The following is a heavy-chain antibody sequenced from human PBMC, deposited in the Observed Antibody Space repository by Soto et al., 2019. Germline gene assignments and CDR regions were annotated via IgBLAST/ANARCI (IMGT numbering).Heavy chain of an antibody. Sequence: SETLSLTCTVSGGSISSSSYYWGWIRQPPGKGLEWIGNIYYSGITYENPSLKSRVTMSVDTSKNQFSLKLSSVTAADTAVYYCARQDSTGYDSDVSFAYWGQGTLVTVSS. J-gene: IGHJ4*02. CDR1: GGSISSSSYY. CDR3: ARQDSTGYDSDVSFAY. V-gene: IGHV4-39*01. D-gene: IGHD2-2*01. CDR2: IYYSGIT.